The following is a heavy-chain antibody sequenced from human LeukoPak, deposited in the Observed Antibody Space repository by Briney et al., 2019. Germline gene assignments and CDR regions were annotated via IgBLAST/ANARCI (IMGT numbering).Heavy chain of an antibody. CDR1: GFTFTNYW. CDR3: ARVHQNDYGDYGGFDY. D-gene: IGHD4-17*01. V-gene: IGHV3-7*05. CDR2: INQDGSEK. J-gene: IGHJ4*02. Sequence: PGGSLRLSCAASGFTFTNYWMTWVRQAPGKGLEWVANINQDGSEKYFVDSLKGRFTISRDNAKNSLYLQMNSLRVEDTAVYYCARVHQNDYGDYGGFDYWGQGTLVTVSS.